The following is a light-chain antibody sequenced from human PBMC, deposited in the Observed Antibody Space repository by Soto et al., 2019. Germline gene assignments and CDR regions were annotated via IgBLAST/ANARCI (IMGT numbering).Light chain of an antibody. Sequence: DIQMTQSPSTLSASVGDRVTITCRASQTIDSWLAWYQQRPGQPPKLLVYAASSLHSGVPSRFSGSGSGTEFTLTISSLQPEDFATYFCQQTHSTPHTFGRGTKLEIK. CDR1: QTIDSW. V-gene: IGKV1-39*01. CDR3: QQTHSTPHT. J-gene: IGKJ2*01. CDR2: AAS.